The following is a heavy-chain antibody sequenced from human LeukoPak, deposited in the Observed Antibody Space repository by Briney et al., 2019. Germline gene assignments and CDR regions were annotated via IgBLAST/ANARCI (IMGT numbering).Heavy chain of an antibody. Sequence: PGGSLRLSCAASRFTFSSYWMHWVRQAPGKGLVWVSRINSDGSSTSYADSVKGRFTISRDNAKNTLYLQMNSLRAEDTAVHYCARDRDYYDSLYYYDYWGQGTLVTVSS. J-gene: IGHJ4*02. CDR3: ARDRDYYDSLYYYDY. CDR2: INSDGSST. CDR1: RFTFSSYW. V-gene: IGHV3-74*01. D-gene: IGHD3-22*01.